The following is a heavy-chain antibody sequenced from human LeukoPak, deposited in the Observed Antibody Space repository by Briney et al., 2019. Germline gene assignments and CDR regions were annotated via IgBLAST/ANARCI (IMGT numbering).Heavy chain of an antibody. J-gene: IGHJ4*02. CDR2: IYTSGST. Sequence: SETLSLTCTVSGGSISSYYWSCIRQPAGKGLEWIGRIYTSGSTNYNPSLKSRVTMSVDTSKNQFSLNLSSVTAADTAVYYCARVGRYGSGSSTFDYWGKGTLVTVSS. D-gene: IGHD3-10*01. CDR3: ARVGRYGSGSSTFDY. V-gene: IGHV4-4*07. CDR1: GGSISSYY.